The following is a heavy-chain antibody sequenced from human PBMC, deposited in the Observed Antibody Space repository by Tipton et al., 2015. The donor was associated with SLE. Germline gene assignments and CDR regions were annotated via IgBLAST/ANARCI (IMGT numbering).Heavy chain of an antibody. J-gene: IGHJ3*02. CDR1: GDAITNSY. Sequence: TLSLTCTVSGDAITNSYWSWIRQPVGKGLEWIGRMYFSGVTDYNPSLKSRLTMSIDTSRNQFSLKLNSVTAADTAVYYCARRADAFEIWGQGTMVTVSS. CDR2: MYFSGVT. V-gene: IGHV4-4*07. CDR3: ARRADAFEI.